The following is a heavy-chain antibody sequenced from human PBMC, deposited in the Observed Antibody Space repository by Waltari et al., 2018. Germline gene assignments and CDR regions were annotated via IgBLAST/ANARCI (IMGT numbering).Heavy chain of an antibody. J-gene: IGHJ4*02. V-gene: IGHV3-9*01. D-gene: IGHD1-1*01. CDR1: GFTFDDYA. Sequence: EVQLVESGGGLVQPGRSLRLSCAASGFTFDDYAMHWVRQAPGKGLGWVSGISAHSDSRGYADSVKGRFTISRDNAKNSLYLQMNALRPEDTALYYCAKTVSSAFSWNGGFDYWGQGTLLTVSS. CDR2: ISAHSDSR. CDR3: AKTVSSAFSWNGGFDY.